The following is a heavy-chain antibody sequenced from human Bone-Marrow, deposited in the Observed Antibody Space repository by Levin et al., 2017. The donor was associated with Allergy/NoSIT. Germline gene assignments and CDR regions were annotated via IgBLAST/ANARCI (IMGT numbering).Heavy chain of an antibody. CDR1: GFTFSGAA. D-gene: IGHD2-21*02. Sequence: GESLKISCAASGFTFSGAALHWVRQVSGKGLEWVGHIRSRANNYATAYAASLKGRFTISRDDSKNTAYLQMNSLKTEDTAVYYCTKPRSSVTAYHYYYMDVWGKGTTVTVSS. CDR3: TKPRSSVTAYHYYYMDV. V-gene: IGHV3-73*01. J-gene: IGHJ6*03. CDR2: IRSRANNYAT.